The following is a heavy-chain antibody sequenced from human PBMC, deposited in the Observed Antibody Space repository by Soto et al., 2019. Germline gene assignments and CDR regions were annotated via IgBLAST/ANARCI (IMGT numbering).Heavy chain of an antibody. CDR2: ISAAGDP. Sequence: EVQLVESGGGLVQPGGSLRLSCAASGFTFSNYDMHWVRQGTGKGMEWVSGISAAGDPDYADSVEGRFTISRENAQNSCFLQMNSLRVGDTAVYYCARTDRDFYGLDVGGQGTTVIVSS. CDR3: ARTDRDFYGLDV. CDR1: GFTFSNYD. J-gene: IGHJ6*02. V-gene: IGHV3-13*05.